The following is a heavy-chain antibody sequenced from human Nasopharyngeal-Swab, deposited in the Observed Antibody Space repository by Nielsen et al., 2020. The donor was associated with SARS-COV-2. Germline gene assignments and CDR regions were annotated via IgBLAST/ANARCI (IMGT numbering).Heavy chain of an antibody. CDR2: INTNTGNP. J-gene: IGHJ6*02. V-gene: IGHV7-4-1*02. CDR1: GYTFTSYA. Sequence: ASVKVSCKASGYTFTSYAMNWLLQAPEQGLEWMGWINTNTGNPTYAQGFTGRFVFSLDTSVSTAYLQISSLKAEDTAVYYCARDTRSSWYYYYGMDVWGQGTTVTVSS. D-gene: IGHD6-13*01. CDR3: ARDTRSSWYYYYGMDV.